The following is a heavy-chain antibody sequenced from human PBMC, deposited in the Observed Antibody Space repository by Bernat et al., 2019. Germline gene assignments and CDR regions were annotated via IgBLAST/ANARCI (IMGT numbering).Heavy chain of an antibody. CDR1: GYTFSGYY. V-gene: IGHV1-2*02. CDR3: ARGVLLWFGVVDY. Sequence: QVQLVQSGAEVKKPGASVKVSCKASGYTFSGYYIHWVRQAPVQGLEWMGWINPNSGGTNYPHEFQGRVTMTRDTSISTAYMELSSLRSEDTAVYYCARGVLLWFGVVDYWGQGTLVTVSS. D-gene: IGHD3-10*01. CDR2: INPNSGGT. J-gene: IGHJ4*02.